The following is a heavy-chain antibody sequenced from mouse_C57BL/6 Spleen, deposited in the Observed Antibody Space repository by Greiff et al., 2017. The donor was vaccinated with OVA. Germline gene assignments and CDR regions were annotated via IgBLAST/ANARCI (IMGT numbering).Heavy chain of an antibody. J-gene: IGHJ4*01. CDR3: ARVYYGYDGGAMDY. V-gene: IGHV1-50*01. D-gene: IGHD2-2*01. CDR2: IDPSDSYT. CDR1: GYTFTSYW. Sequence: QVQLQQPGAELVKPGASVKLSCKASGYTFTSYWMQWVKQRPGQGLEWIGEIDPSDSYTNYNQKFKGKATLTVDTSSSTAYMQLSSLTSEDSAVYYCARVYYGYDGGAMDYWGQGTSVTVSS.